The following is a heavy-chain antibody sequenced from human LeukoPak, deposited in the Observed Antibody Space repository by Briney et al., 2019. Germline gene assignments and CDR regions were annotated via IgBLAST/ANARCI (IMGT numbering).Heavy chain of an antibody. Sequence: SVKVSCKASGGTFSSYAISWVRQAPGQGLEWMGGVIPIFGTANYAQKFQGRVTITADESTSTAYMELSSLRSEDTAVYYCARSRYYDYVWGLYYFDYWGQGTLVTVSS. V-gene: IGHV1-69*13. D-gene: IGHD3-16*01. CDR2: VIPIFGTA. CDR3: ARSRYYDYVWGLYYFDY. CDR1: GGTFSSYA. J-gene: IGHJ4*02.